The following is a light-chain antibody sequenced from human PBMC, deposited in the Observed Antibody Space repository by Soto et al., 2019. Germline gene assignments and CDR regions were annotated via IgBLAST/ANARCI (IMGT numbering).Light chain of an antibody. Sequence: EIGLTQSPGTLSLSPGERATLSCRASQSVTNSYLAWYQQKPGQAPRLLIYGAPTRATGIPARFSGSASGTDFTLTISRLDPEDVAAYYCQQYGLSPGVFTLGPGTKVHIK. CDR2: GAP. J-gene: IGKJ3*01. CDR3: QQYGLSPGVFT. CDR1: QSVTNSY. V-gene: IGKV3-20*01.